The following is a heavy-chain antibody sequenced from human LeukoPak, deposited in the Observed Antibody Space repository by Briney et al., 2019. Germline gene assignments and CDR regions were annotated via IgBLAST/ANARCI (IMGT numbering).Heavy chain of an antibody. CDR3: ARNSSGYYLGY. CDR1: GSTFNGHW. J-gene: IGHJ4*02. CDR2: IKEDGRQT. D-gene: IGHD3-22*01. Sequence: GGSLRLSCVGSGSTFNGHWLTWVRQAPGRGLEWVASIKEDGRQTHYVDSVKGRFIISRDNSKNTLYLQMNSLRAEDTAVYYCARNSSGYYLGYWGQGTLVTVSS. V-gene: IGHV3-7*01.